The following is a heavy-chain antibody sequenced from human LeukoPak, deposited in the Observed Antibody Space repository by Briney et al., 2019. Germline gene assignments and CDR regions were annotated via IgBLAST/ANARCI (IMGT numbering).Heavy chain of an antibody. Sequence: PSETLSLTCAVYGGSFSGYQWGWIRQPPGKGLEWIGEINHSGSTNYNPSLKSRATISVDTSKNQFSLKLSSVTAADTAVYYCARGSTFLYYYDSSGYYGLPPNFDYWGQGTLVTVSS. CDR2: INHSGST. V-gene: IGHV4-34*01. J-gene: IGHJ4*02. CDR3: ARGSTFLYYYDSSGYYGLPPNFDY. D-gene: IGHD3-22*01. CDR1: GGSFSGYQ.